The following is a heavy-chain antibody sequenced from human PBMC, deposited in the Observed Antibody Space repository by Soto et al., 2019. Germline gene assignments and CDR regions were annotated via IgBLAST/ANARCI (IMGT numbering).Heavy chain of an antibody. V-gene: IGHV3-11*06. J-gene: IGHJ6*02. D-gene: IGHD6-6*01. CDR3: ARDNQKQLGGERYYYYYGMDV. CDR1: GLTFSDYY. Sequence: PGGSLRLSCAASGLTFSDYYISWIRQAPGKGLEWLSYISISDGGSYTNSADSVKGRFTISRDSARNSLYLQMNSLRAEDTAVYYCARDNQKQLGGERYYYYYGMDVWGQGTTVTVSS. CDR2: ISISDGGSYT.